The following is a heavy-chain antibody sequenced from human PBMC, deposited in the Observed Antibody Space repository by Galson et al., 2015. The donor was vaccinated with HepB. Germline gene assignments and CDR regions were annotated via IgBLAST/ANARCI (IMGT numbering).Heavy chain of an antibody. V-gene: IGHV1-58*02. CDR1: GFTFTNSA. Sequence: SVKVSCKASGFTFTNSAIQWVRQARGQRLEWIGWIVVGSGNTNYAQKFQERVTITRDMSTTTAHMELSSLRSEDTAVYYCAAGSRTSAYVFGFDYWGQGTLVTVSS. CDR2: IVVGSGNT. J-gene: IGHJ4*02. D-gene: IGHD3-22*01. CDR3: AAGSRTSAYVFGFDY.